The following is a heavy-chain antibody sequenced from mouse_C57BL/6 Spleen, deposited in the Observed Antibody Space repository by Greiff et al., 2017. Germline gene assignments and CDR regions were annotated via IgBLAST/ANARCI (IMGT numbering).Heavy chain of an antibody. D-gene: IGHD1-1*01. CDR1: GFNINDYY. CDR3: ARTVVRSYAMDY. V-gene: IGHV14-2*01. Sequence: EVQLQQSGAELVKPGASVKLSCTASGFNINDYYMHWVKQRTEQGLEWIGRIDPADGDTKYAPKFQGKATITADTSSNTAYLQLSSLTSEDTAVYYCARTVVRSYAMDYWGQGTSVTVSS. CDR2: IDPADGDT. J-gene: IGHJ4*01.